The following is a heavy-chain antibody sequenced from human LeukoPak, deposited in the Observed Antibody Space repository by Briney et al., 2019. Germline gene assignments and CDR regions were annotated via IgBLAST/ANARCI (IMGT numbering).Heavy chain of an antibody. CDR3: ARDSYADVDTAINYFDY. CDR2: IIPILGIA. J-gene: IGHJ4*02. Sequence: SVKVSCKASGGTFSSYAISWVRQAPGQGLEWMGRIIPILGIANYAQKFQGRVTIAADKSTSTAYMELSSLRSEDTAVYYCARDSYADVDTAINYFDYWGQGTLVTVSS. V-gene: IGHV1-69*04. D-gene: IGHD5-18*01. CDR1: GGTFSSYA.